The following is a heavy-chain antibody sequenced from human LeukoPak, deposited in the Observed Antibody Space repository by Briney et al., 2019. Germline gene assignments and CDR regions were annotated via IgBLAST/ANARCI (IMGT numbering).Heavy chain of an antibody. D-gene: IGHD5-24*01. CDR2: IIPILGIA. V-gene: IGHV1-69*04. CDR1: GYTFTSHG. CDR3: ARRRDGYYYYGMDV. Sequence: SVKVSCKASGYTFTSHGISWVRQAPGQGLEWMGRIIPILGIANYAQKFQGRVTITADKSTSTAYMELSSLRSEDTAVYYCARRRDGYYYYGMDVWGQGTTVTVSS. J-gene: IGHJ6*02.